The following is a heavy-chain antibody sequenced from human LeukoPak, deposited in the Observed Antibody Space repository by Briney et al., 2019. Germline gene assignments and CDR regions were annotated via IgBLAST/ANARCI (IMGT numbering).Heavy chain of an antibody. CDR3: ARDPITMVRGVPAFDP. Sequence: SETLSLTCTVSGGSISSGSYYWSWIRQPAGKGLEWIGRIYTSGSTNYNPSLKSRVTISVDTSKNQLSLKLSSVTAADTAVYYCARDPITMVRGVPAFDPWGQGTLVTVSS. CDR1: GGSISSGSYY. D-gene: IGHD3-10*01. V-gene: IGHV4-61*02. J-gene: IGHJ5*02. CDR2: IYTSGST.